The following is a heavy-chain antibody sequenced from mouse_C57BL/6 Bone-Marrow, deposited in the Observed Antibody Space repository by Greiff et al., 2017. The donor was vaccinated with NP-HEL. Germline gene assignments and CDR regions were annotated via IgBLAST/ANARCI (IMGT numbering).Heavy chain of an antibody. CDR3: ARSKPYYSNCDAMDY. Sequence: QVQLQQPGAELVMPGASVKLSCKASGYTFTSYWMHWVKQRPGQGLEWIGEIDPSDSYTNYNQKFKGKSTLTVDKSSSTAYMQLSSLTSEDSAVYYCARSKPYYSNCDAMDYWGQGTSVTVSS. J-gene: IGHJ4*01. V-gene: IGHV1-69*01. D-gene: IGHD2-5*01. CDR2: IDPSDSYT. CDR1: GYTFTSYW.